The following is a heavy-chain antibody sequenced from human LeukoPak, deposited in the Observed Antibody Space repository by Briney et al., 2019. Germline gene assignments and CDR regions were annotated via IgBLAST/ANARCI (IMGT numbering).Heavy chain of an antibody. CDR1: GGSFSGYY. CDR3: ARDKFNDYGDYYYYYMDV. V-gene: IGHV4-34*01. CDR2: INHSGST. D-gene: IGHD5-12*01. J-gene: IGHJ6*03. Sequence: SETLSLTCAVYGGSFSGYYWSWIRQPPGKGLEWIGEINHSGSTNYNPSLKSRVTISIDTSKNQFSLKLASVSAADTALYYCARDKFNDYGDYYYYYMDVWGKGTTVTVSS.